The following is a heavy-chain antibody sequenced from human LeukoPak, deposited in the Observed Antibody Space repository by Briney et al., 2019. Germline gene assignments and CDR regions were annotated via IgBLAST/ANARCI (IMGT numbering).Heavy chain of an antibody. V-gene: IGHV4-30-4*01. D-gene: IGHD4-17*01. CDR1: GGSISSGDYY. CDR2: IYYSGST. Sequence: SETLSLTCTVSGGSISSGDYYWSWIRQPPGKGLEWIGYIYYSGSTYYNPSLKSRVTISVDMSKNQFSLKLSSVTAADTAVYYCAREGDYVFRPQYFDLWGRGTLVTVSS. J-gene: IGHJ2*01. CDR3: AREGDYVFRPQYFDL.